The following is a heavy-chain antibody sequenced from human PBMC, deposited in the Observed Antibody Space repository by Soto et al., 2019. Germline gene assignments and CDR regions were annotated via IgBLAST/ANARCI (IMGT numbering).Heavy chain of an antibody. CDR3: ARWEDGSGSSPFDY. CDR1: GGSISSYY. CDR2: IYYSGST. V-gene: IGHV4-59*01. J-gene: IGHJ4*02. D-gene: IGHD3-10*01. Sequence: SETLSLTCTVSGGSISSYYWSWIRQPPGKGLEWIGYIYYSGSTNYNPSLKSRVTISVDTSKNQFSLKLSSVTAADTAVYYCARWEDGSGSSPFDYWGQGTLVTVSS.